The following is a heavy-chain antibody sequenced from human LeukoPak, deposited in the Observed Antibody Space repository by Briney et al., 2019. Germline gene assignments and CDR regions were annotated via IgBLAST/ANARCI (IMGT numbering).Heavy chain of an antibody. D-gene: IGHD3-3*01. CDR1: GYTFTGYY. V-gene: IGHV1-8*03. Sequence: ASVKVSCKASGYTFTGYYMHWVRQATGQGLEWMGWMNPNSGNTGYAQKFQGRVTITRNTSISTAYMELSSLRSEDTAVYYCARKYYDFWSGYYMDVWGKGTTVTVSS. CDR3: ARKYYDFWSGYYMDV. J-gene: IGHJ6*03. CDR2: MNPNSGNT.